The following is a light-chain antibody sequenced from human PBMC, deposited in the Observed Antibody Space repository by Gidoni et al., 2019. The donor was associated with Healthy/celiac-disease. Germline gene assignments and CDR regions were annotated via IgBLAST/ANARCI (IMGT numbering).Light chain of an antibody. CDR2: VAS. V-gene: IGKV3-20*01. Sequence: EIVLTQSPGTLSLSPGERATISCRASQCVSSSYLAWYQQKPGQAPRPLLYVASSRATGIPDRFSGSGSGTDFTLTISRLEPEDFAVYYCQQYGSSPSITFGQGTRLEIK. J-gene: IGKJ5*01. CDR3: QQYGSSPSIT. CDR1: QCVSSSY.